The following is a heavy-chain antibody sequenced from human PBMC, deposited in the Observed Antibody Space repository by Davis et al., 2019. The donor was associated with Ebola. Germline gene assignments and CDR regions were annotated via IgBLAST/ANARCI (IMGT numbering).Heavy chain of an antibody. J-gene: IGHJ4*02. CDR3: ARMVRGFGELLQQYYFDY. Sequence: GGSLRLSCAASGFTFSSYSMNWVRQAPGKGLEWVSSISSSSSYIYYADSVKGRFTISRDNAKNSLYLQMNSLRAEDTAVYYCARMVRGFGELLQQYYFDYWGQGTLVTVSS. CDR1: GFTFSSYS. CDR2: ISSSSSYI. V-gene: IGHV3-21*01. D-gene: IGHD3-10*01.